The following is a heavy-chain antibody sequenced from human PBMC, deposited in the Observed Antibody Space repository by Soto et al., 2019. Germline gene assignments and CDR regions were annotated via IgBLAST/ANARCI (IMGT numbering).Heavy chain of an antibody. CDR3: ARYIAASGTYYFDY. V-gene: IGHV4-59*12. D-gene: IGHD6-13*01. CDR1: GGSIGSYY. Sequence: SETLSLTCTVSGGSIGSYYWNWIRQPPGKGLEWIGEIYHSGSANYNPSLKSRVTISVDNSKNQFSLKLSSVTAADTAVYYCARYIAASGTYYFDYWGQGTLVTVSS. CDR2: IYHSGSA. J-gene: IGHJ4*02.